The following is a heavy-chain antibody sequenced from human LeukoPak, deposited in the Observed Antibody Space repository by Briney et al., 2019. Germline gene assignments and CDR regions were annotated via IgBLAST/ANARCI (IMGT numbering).Heavy chain of an antibody. CDR3: ARGGNWDFDY. J-gene: IGHJ4*02. V-gene: IGHV4-4*02. CDR2: MYNSGTG. Sequence: PGGSLRLSCTASGFTFSIYHMNWVRQPPGKGLEWIGEMYNSGTGTYKPSLRSRVTMFFDESKNHFSLKLNSVTAADTAVYYCARGGNWDFDYWGQGVLVIVSS. D-gene: IGHD7-27*01. CDR1: GFTFSIYHM.